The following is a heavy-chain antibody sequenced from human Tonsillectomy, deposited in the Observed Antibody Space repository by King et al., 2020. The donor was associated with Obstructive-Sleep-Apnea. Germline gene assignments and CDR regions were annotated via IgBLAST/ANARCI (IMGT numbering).Heavy chain of an antibody. CDR1: GFTFSSYA. Sequence: VQLVESGGGVVQPGRSLRLSCAASGFTFSSYAMHWVRQAPGKGLEWVAVISYDGSNKYYADSVKGRFTISRDNSKNTLYLQMNSLRAEDTAVYYCAITHRSSSWYYYWGQGTLVTVSS. J-gene: IGHJ4*02. CDR2: ISYDGSNK. CDR3: AITHRSSSWYYY. V-gene: IGHV3-30*04. D-gene: IGHD6-13*01.